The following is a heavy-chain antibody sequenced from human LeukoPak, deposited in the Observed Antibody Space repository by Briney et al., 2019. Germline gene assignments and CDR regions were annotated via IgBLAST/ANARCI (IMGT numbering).Heavy chain of an antibody. CDR2: TYYRSTWYN. CDR3: ARRLTQYDCFDP. D-gene: IGHD2-2*01. CDR1: RGSVSSNSVT. Sequence: SQTLSLTRAHSRGSVSSNSVTWNWIRQSPSRGLEWLGRTYYRSTWYNDYAVSVRGRITVNPDTSKNQFSLHLNSVTPEDTAVYYCARRLTQYDCFDPWGQGILVTVSS. J-gene: IGHJ5*02. V-gene: IGHV6-1*01.